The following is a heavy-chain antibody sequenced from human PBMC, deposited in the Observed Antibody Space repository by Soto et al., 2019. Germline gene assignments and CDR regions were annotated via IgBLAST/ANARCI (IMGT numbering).Heavy chain of an antibody. CDR2: IYYSGST. CDR1: GGSFSSYY. V-gene: IGHV4-39*01. J-gene: IGHJ4*02. D-gene: IGHD3-22*01. Sequence: PSETLSLTCDVYGGSFSSYYWGWIRQPPGKGLEWIGNIYYSGSTYYNPSLKSRVTISVDTSKNQFSLKLSSVTAADTAVYYCMLGSGWKDFDYWGQGTLVTVSS. CDR3: MLGSGWKDFDY.